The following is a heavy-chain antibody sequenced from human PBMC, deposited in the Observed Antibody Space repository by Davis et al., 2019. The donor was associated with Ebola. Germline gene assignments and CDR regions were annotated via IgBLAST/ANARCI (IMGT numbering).Heavy chain of an antibody. D-gene: IGHD4-17*01. V-gene: IGHV3-30-3*01. CDR1: GFTFGTYA. CDR2: ILYHGSEK. Sequence: GESLKISCAASGFTFGTYAMHWVRQAPGKGLEWVAVILYHGSEKYYADSVKGRFTISRDNSKNTLYLQMNSLRSEDTALYYCARDRDGEGNWYFDLWGRGTLVTVSS. J-gene: IGHJ2*01. CDR3: ARDRDGEGNWYFDL.